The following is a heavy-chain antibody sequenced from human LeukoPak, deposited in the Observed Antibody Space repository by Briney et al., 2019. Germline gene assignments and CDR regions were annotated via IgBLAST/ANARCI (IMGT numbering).Heavy chain of an antibody. V-gene: IGHV1-2*07. D-gene: IGHD2-15*01. CDR2: INPNSGGT. CDR3: ARVGCSGGSCYLYYFDY. Sequence: ASVKVSCKASGYTFTGYYMHWVRQAPGQGLEWMGWINPNSGGTNYAHKFQGRVTMTRDTSISTAYMELSRLRSDDTAVYYCARVGCSGGSCYLYYFDYWGQGTLATVSS. CDR1: GYTFTGYY. J-gene: IGHJ4*02.